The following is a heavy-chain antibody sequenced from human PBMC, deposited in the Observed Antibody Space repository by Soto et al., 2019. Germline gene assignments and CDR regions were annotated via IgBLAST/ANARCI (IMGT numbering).Heavy chain of an antibody. J-gene: IGHJ4*02. CDR2: IYYSGIT. D-gene: IGHD3-10*01. Sequence: QLQLQESGPGLVKPSGTLSLTCTVSGVSISTSNCYWGWIRQPPGKGLEWIGNIYYSGITYYNPSLKSRVTISVDTSKNQCSLKLISVTAADTAVFYCAKTTLGYYGSGNYYNPFDSWGQGTLVTVSS. CDR1: GVSISTSNCY. CDR3: AKTTLGYYGSGNYYNPFDS. V-gene: IGHV4-39*01.